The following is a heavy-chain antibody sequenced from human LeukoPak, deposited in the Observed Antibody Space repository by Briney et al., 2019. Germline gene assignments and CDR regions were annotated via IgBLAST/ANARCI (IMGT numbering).Heavy chain of an antibody. V-gene: IGHV1-2*04. J-gene: IGHJ4*02. CDR1: GYTFTGYY. CDR3: ARADYYGSGSSEGFDY. Sequence: GASVKVSCKASGYTFTGYYMHWVRQAPGQGLEWKGWINPNSGGTNYAQKFQGWVTMTRDTSISTAYMELSRLRSDDTAVYYCARADYYGSGSSEGFDYWGQGTLVTVSS. D-gene: IGHD3-10*01. CDR2: INPNSGGT.